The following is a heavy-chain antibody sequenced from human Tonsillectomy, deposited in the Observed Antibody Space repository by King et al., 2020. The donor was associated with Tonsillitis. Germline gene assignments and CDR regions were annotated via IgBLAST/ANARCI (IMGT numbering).Heavy chain of an antibody. V-gene: IGHV1-58*01. CDR1: GFTFTTSA. Sequence: QLVESGPEVKKPGTSVKVSCTASGFTFTTSAVQWVRQPRGQRLEWIGWIVVGSGNTNYPQKFQERVTITRDMSTSTAYMELSSLRSEDTAVYYCAAVVYRFDSSGYYFPGAFDIGGQGTMVTVSS. CDR3: AAVVYRFDSSGYYFPGAFDI. D-gene: IGHD3-22*01. CDR2: IVVGSGNT. J-gene: IGHJ3*02.